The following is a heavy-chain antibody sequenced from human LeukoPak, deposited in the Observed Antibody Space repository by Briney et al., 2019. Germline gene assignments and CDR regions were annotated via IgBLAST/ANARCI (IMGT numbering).Heavy chain of an antibody. V-gene: IGHV4-38-2*02. CDR3: ARVWSGYYREFDY. CDR1: GYSISSGYY. J-gene: IGHJ4*02. CDR2: IYHSGST. D-gene: IGHD3-3*01. Sequence: SETLSLTCTVSGYSISSGYYWGWIRQPPGKGLEWIGSIYHSGSTYYNPSLKSRVTISVDTSKNQFSLKLSSVTAADTAVYYCARVWSGYYREFDYWGQGTLVTVSS.